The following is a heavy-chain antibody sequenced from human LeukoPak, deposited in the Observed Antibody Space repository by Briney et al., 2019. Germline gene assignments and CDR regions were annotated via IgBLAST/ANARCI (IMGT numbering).Heavy chain of an antibody. Sequence: SETLSLTCTVSGGSISSSSYYWGWIRQPPGKGLEWIGNIYYSGSTYYNPSLKSRVTTSVDTSKNQFSLKLSSVTAADTAVYYCARERSTSLYYCYYLDVWGKGTTVTVSS. D-gene: IGHD2-2*01. CDR1: GGSISSSSYY. V-gene: IGHV4-39*07. J-gene: IGHJ6*03. CDR3: ARERSTSLYYCYYLDV. CDR2: IYYSGST.